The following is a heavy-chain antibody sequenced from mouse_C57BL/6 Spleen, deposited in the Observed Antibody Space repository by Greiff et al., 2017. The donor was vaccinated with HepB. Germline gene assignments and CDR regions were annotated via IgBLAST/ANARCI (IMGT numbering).Heavy chain of an antibody. CDR1: GFTFSDYG. D-gene: IGHD4-1*02. CDR3: ARKQLGGGYYFDY. CDR2: ISSGSSTI. Sequence: EVQVVESGGGLVKPGGSLKLSCAASGFTFSDYGMHWVRQAPETGLEWVAYISSGSSTIYYAATFKGRFTISRDNAKNTLFLQMTSLRSEDTAMYYCARKQLGGGYYFDYWGQGTTLTVSS. V-gene: IGHV5-17*01. J-gene: IGHJ2*01.